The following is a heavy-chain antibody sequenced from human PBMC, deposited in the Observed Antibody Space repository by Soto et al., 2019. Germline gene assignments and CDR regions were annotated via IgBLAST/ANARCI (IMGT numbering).Heavy chain of an antibody. CDR3: AKDAKILDWLPTSYYFDF. V-gene: IGHV3-23*01. J-gene: IGHJ4*02. D-gene: IGHD3-9*01. CDR1: GLSFSSYA. Sequence: EVQVLESGGGLAQPGRSLRLSCAVSGLSFSSYAMTWVRQSPGKGLEWVSSISRSGNSTYSADSVRGRFTISRDNSKNKMYLKMNSLRAEATAVYYCAKDAKILDWLPTSYYFDFWGQGTLVTVSS. CDR2: ISRSGNST.